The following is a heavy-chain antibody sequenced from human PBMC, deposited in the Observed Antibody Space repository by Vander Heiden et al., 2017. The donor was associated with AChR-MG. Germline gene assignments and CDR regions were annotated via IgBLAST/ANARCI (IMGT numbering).Heavy chain of an antibody. CDR3: ARAGGYCSGGSCYYYGMDV. J-gene: IGHJ6*02. V-gene: IGHV3-11*06. Sequence: QVQLVESGGGLVKPGGSLRLSCAASGFTFSDYYMSWIRQAPGKGLEWVSYISSSSSYTNYADSVKGRFTISRDNAKNSLYLQMNSLRAEETAVYYCARAGGYCSGGSCYYYGMDVWGQGTTVTVSS. D-gene: IGHD2-15*01. CDR2: ISSSSSYT. CDR1: GFTFSDYY.